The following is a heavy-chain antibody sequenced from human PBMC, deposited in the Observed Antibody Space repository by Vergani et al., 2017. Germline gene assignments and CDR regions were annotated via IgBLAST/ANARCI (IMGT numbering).Heavy chain of an antibody. CDR1: GGSISSYY. D-gene: IGHD3-9*01. J-gene: IGHJ6*03. CDR2: IYYSGST. Sequence: QVQLQESGPGLVKPSETLSLTCTVSGGSISSYYWSWIRQPPGKGLEWIGYIYYSGSTNYNPSLKSRVTISVDTSKNQFSLKLSSVTAADTAVYYCARERVLRYFDWSPRVYYYMDVWGKGTTVTVSS. CDR3: ARERVLRYFDWSPRVYYYMDV. V-gene: IGHV4-59*01.